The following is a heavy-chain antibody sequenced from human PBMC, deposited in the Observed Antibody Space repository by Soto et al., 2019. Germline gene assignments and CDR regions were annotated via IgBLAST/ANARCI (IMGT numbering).Heavy chain of an antibody. V-gene: IGHV4-34*01. J-gene: IGHJ6*03. Sequence: SETLSLTCAVYGGSFSGYYWSWIRQPPGKGLEWIGEINHSGSTNYNPSLKSRVTISVDTSKNQFSLKLSSVTAADTAVYYCARGRHYDILTGNVEPDYYYYMDVWGKGTTVTVSS. CDR2: INHSGST. D-gene: IGHD3-9*01. CDR1: GGSFSGYY. CDR3: ARGRHYDILTGNVEPDYYYYMDV.